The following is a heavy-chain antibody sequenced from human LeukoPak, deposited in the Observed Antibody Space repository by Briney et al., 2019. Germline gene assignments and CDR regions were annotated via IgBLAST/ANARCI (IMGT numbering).Heavy chain of an antibody. CDR2: IYYSGST. J-gene: IGHJ6*02. CDR1: GGSISSGDYY. V-gene: IGHV4-30-4*01. D-gene: IGHD2-2*01. Sequence: SQTLSLTCTVSGGSISSGDYYWSWIRQPPGKGLEWIGYIYYSGSTYYNPSLKSRVTISVDTSKNQFSLKLSSVTAADTAVHYCARGDIVVVPAAMKPSGMDVWGQGTTVTVSS. CDR3: ARGDIVVVPAAMKPSGMDV.